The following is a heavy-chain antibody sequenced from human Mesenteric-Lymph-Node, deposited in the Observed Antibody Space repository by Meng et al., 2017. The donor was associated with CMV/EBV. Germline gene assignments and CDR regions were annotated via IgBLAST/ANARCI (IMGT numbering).Heavy chain of an antibody. V-gene: IGHV3-9*01. CDR1: GFTFDDYA. Sequence: GGSLRLSCAASGFTFDDYAIHWVRQAPGKGLEWVSGISWNSGSIGYADSVKGRFTISRDNAKNSLYLQMNSLRAEDTAVYYCARGGFDYWGQGTLVTVSS. J-gene: IGHJ4*02. CDR3: ARGGFDY. CDR2: ISWNSGSI.